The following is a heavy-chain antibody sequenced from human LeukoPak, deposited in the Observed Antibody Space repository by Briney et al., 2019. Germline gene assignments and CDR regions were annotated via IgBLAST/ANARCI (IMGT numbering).Heavy chain of an antibody. V-gene: IGHV3-30*03. CDR1: GFTFSNYG. D-gene: IGHD2-2*01. CDR3: ASYCSSTSCYPFYYYYGMDV. J-gene: IGHJ6*02. Sequence: QPGGSLRLSCAASGFTFSNYGMHWVRQAPGKGLEWVAVISYDGSNKYYADSVKGRFTISRDNSKNTLYLQMNSLRAEDTAVYYCASYCSSTSCYPFYYYYGMDVWGQGTTVTVSS. CDR2: ISYDGSNK.